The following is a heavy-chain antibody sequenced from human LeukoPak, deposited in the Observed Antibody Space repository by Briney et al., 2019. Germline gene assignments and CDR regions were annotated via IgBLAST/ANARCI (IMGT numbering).Heavy chain of an antibody. CDR2: TYYKSKWSS. Sequence: SQTLSLTCAISGDSVSSNSAVWNWIRQSPSRGFEWLGRTYYKSKWSSDFAISVKSRITINPDTSKNQFSLHLNSVTPEDTAVYYCARGDIALDYWGQGTLVTVSS. D-gene: IGHD5-12*01. V-gene: IGHV6-1*01. CDR1: GDSVSSNSAV. J-gene: IGHJ4*02. CDR3: ARGDIALDY.